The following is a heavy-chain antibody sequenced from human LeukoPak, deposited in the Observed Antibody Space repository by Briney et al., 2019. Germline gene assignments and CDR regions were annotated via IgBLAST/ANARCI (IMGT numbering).Heavy chain of an antibody. Sequence: GGSLRLSCAASGFTFSSYEMNWVRQAPGKGLEWVSYIGSTGSTIYYADSVEGRFTISRDNAKNSLYLQMNSLRAEDTAVYYCAKVATEGYYFDYWGRGTLVTVSS. V-gene: IGHV3-48*03. D-gene: IGHD5-12*01. CDR3: AKVATEGYYFDY. CDR1: GFTFSSYE. J-gene: IGHJ4*02. CDR2: IGSTGSTI.